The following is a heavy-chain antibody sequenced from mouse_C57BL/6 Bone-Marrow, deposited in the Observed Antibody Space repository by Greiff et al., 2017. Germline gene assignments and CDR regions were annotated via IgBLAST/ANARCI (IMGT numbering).Heavy chain of an antibody. CDR1: GFTFSDFY. J-gene: IGHJ1*03. CDR3: ARDVGDYDGGYFDV. CDR2: SRNKANDYTT. Sequence: EVQGVESGGGLVQSGRSLRLSCATSGFTFSDFYMEWVRQAPGKGLEWIAASRNKANDYTTEYSASVKGRFIVSRDTSQSILYLQMNALRAEDTAIYYCARDVGDYDGGYFDVWGTGTTVTVSS. D-gene: IGHD2-4*01. V-gene: IGHV7-1*01.